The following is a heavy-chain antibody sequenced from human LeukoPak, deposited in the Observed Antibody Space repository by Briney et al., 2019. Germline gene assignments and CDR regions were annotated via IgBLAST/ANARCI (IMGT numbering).Heavy chain of an antibody. CDR3: AKDTYYYGSGSTNFDY. J-gene: IGHJ4*02. D-gene: IGHD3-10*01. Sequence: GGSLRLSCAASGFTFSSYAMSWVRQAPGKGLEWVSAISGSGGSTYYADSVKGRFTISRDNSKNTLYLQMNSLRGEDTAVYYCAKDTYYYGSGSTNFDYWGQGTLVTVSS. CDR2: ISGSGGST. V-gene: IGHV3-23*01. CDR1: GFTFSSYA.